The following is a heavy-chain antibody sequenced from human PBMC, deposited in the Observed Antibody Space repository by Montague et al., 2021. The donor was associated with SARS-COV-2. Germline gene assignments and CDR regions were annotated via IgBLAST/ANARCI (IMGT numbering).Heavy chain of an antibody. CDR3: AREAWFGDKTSASEYYGMDV. CDR1: GGSISSYY. Sequence: SETLSLTCTVSGGSISSYYWSWIRQPAGKGLEWIGRIYTSGSTNYNPSXXSRVTMSVDTSKNQFSLKLISVTAADTAVYYCAREAWFGDKTSASEYYGMDVWGQGTTVTVSS. CDR2: IYTSGST. D-gene: IGHD3-10*01. V-gene: IGHV4-4*07. J-gene: IGHJ6*02.